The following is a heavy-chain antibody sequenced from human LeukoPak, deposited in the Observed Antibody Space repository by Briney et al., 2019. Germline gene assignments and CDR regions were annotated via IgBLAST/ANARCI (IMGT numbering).Heavy chain of an antibody. D-gene: IGHD6-13*01. Sequence: PSETLSLTCTVSGGSISNSSYYWGWIRQPPGKGLEWIGSIYYSGSTYYNPSLKSRVSISVDTSKNQFSLKLSSVTAADTAVYYCARPGGSSWYEYYFDYWGQGTLVTVSS. CDR2: IYYSGST. CDR3: ARPGGSSWYEYYFDY. CDR1: GGSISNSSYY. J-gene: IGHJ4*02. V-gene: IGHV4-39*01.